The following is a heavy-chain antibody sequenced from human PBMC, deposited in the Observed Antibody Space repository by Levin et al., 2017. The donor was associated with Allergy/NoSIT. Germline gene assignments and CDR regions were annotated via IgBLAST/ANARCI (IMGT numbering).Heavy chain of an antibody. D-gene: IGHD5-18*01. J-gene: IGHJ5*01. Sequence: GESLKISCAASGFTFSDYWMHWVRQAPGKGLVWVSRMNVDVVSISYADSVKGRFTISRDNAKNTLYLQMDSLRAEDTAVYYCARWGRNTAMDSWGPGTLVTVSS. V-gene: IGHV3-74*01. CDR2: MNVDVVSI. CDR3: ARWGRNTAMDS. CDR1: GFTFSDYW.